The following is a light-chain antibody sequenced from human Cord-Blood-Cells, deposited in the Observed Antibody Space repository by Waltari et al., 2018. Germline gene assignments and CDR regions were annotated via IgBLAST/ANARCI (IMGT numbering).Light chain of an antibody. V-gene: IGLV1-47*01. CDR3: AAWDDSLSGWV. CDR2: RNN. Sequence: QSVLTQPPSASGTPGQRVTISCSGSSSNIGSNYSSWYQQLPGTAPKLLTYRNNQRPSGVPDRFSGSKSGTSASLAISGLRSEDEADYYCAAWDDSLSGWVFGGGTKLTVL. CDR1: SSNIGSNY. J-gene: IGLJ3*02.